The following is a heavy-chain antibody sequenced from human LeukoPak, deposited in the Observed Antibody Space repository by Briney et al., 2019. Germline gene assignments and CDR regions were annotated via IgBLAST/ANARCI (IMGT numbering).Heavy chain of an antibody. Sequence: PSETLSLTCTVSGGSISSYYWSWIRQPPGKGLEWIGSIYHSGSTSYNPSLKSRVTISVDTSKNQFSLKLSSVTAADTAVYYCARHRAGATSYDAFDIWGQGTMVTVSS. CDR2: IYHSGST. CDR1: GGSISSYY. D-gene: IGHD1-26*01. J-gene: IGHJ3*02. CDR3: ARHRAGATSYDAFDI. V-gene: IGHV4-59*08.